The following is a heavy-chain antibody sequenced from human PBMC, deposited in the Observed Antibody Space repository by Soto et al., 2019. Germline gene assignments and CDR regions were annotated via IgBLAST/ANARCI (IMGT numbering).Heavy chain of an antibody. Sequence: SETLSLTCTVSGGSISSGGYFWSWVRQHPGKGLEWIGNIYYSGRTYYNPSLKSRVTISVDTSKNQFSLKLSSVTAADTAVYYCARFAREENPKVGSWYYFDYWGQGTRVTV. J-gene: IGHJ4*02. V-gene: IGHV4-31*03. CDR3: ARFAREENPKVGSWYYFDY. CDR1: GGSISSGGYF. CDR2: IYYSGRT. D-gene: IGHD6-13*01.